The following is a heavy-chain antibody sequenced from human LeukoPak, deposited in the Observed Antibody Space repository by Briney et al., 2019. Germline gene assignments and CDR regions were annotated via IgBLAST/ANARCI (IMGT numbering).Heavy chain of an antibody. CDR2: ISWNSYSV. V-gene: IGHV3-9*01. Sequence: GRSLRLSCAASGFTFDDYAMHWVRQAPGKSLEWVSGISWNSYSVDYADSVKGRFTISRDNAKNSLYLLMNSLRAEDTALYYCTKVSRTGSTSSPFDYWGQGTLVTVSS. CDR3: TKVSRTGSTSSPFDY. J-gene: IGHJ4*02. CDR1: GFTFDDYA. D-gene: IGHD6-6*01.